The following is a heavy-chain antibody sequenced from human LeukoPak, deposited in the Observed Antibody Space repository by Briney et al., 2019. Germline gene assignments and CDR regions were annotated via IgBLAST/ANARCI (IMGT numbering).Heavy chain of an antibody. CDR3: ARVGRGSYFRPTPLRERFQH. V-gene: IGHV4-34*01. Sequence: SETLSLTCAVYGGSFSGYYWSWIRQPPGKGLEWIGEINHSGSTNYNPSHKSRVTISVDTSKNQFSLKLSSVTAADTAVYYCARVGRGSYFRPTPLRERFQHWGQGTLVTVSS. J-gene: IGHJ1*01. CDR2: INHSGST. CDR1: GGSFSGYY. D-gene: IGHD1-26*01.